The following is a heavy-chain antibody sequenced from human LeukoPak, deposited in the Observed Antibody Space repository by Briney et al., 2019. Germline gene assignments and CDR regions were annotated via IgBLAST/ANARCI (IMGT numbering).Heavy chain of an antibody. CDR3: AKEALRNTVTTRSEADY. J-gene: IGHJ4*02. V-gene: IGHV1-24*01. D-gene: IGHD4-17*01. Sequence: ASVKVSCKVSGYTLTELSMHWVRQAPGKGLEWMGGFDPEDGETIYAQKFQGRVTMTEDTSTDTAYMELSSLRSEDTAVYYCAKEALRNTVTTRSEADYWGQGTLVTVSS. CDR1: GYTLTELS. CDR2: FDPEDGET.